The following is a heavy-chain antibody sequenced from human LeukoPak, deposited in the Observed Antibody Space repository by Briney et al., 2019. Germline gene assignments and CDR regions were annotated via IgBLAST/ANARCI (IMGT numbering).Heavy chain of an antibody. D-gene: IGHD3-10*01. Sequence: GGSLRLSCAASGFTFSSYGMHWVRQAPGKGLEWVAFIRYDGSNKYYADSVKGRFTISRDNSKNTLYLQMNSLRAEDTAVYYCAKTIYYGSGSLDYWGQGTLVTVSS. V-gene: IGHV3-30*02. CDR1: GFTFSSYG. CDR3: AKTIYYGSGSLDY. CDR2: IRYDGSNK. J-gene: IGHJ4*02.